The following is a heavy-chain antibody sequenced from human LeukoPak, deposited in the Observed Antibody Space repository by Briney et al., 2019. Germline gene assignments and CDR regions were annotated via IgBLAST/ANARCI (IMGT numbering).Heavy chain of an antibody. V-gene: IGHV3-30*04. D-gene: IGHD4-11*01. J-gene: IGHJ3*02. Sequence: AGGSLRLSCAASGFIFSSFAMHWVRQAPGKGLEWVAVISCDGSNENYADSVKGRFTISRDNSKTMLYLQMNSLRAEDTAVYYCAREDTYIKGGAFDIWGQGTMVTVSS. CDR3: AREDTYIKGGAFDI. CDR1: GFIFSSFA. CDR2: ISCDGSNE.